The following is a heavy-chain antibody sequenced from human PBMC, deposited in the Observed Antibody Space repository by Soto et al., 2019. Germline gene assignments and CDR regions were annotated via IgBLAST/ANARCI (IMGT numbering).Heavy chain of an antibody. D-gene: IGHD2-15*01. V-gene: IGHV4-59*01. J-gene: IGHJ5*02. CDR3: ARDLGVVAATGWFDP. CDR2: IYYSGST. Sequence: SWIRQPPGKGLEWIGYIYYSGSTNYNPSLKSRVTISVDTSKNQFSLKLSSVTAADTAVYYCARDLGVVAATGWFDPWGQGTLVTGSS.